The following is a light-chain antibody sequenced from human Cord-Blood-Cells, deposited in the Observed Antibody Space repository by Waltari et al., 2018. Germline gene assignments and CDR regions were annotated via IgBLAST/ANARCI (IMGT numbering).Light chain of an antibody. CDR3: QQYGSSPPFT. Sequence: EIVLTQSPGTLSLSPGERATLSCRASQSVSSSYLAWYQQKPGQAPRLLIYGASSSATGSPDRFSGSGSGTDFTLTISRLEPEDCAVYYCQQYGSSPPFTFGPGTKVDIK. CDR1: QSVSSSY. V-gene: IGKV3-20*01. J-gene: IGKJ3*01. CDR2: GAS.